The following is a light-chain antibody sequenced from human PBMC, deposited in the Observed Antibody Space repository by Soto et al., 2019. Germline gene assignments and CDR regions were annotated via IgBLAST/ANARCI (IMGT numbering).Light chain of an antibody. J-gene: IGLJ3*02. Sequence: QSVLTQPPSVSGAPGQRVTISCTGSSSNIGAGYNVHWYQQLPGSAPKLLISDSRDRPSGVPDRFSGSKSGTSVSLAISGLQPVDEADYYFQSCDTNLRGSVFGVGTKVTVL. CDR3: QSCDTNLRGSV. CDR1: SSNIGAGYN. CDR2: DSR. V-gene: IGLV1-40*01.